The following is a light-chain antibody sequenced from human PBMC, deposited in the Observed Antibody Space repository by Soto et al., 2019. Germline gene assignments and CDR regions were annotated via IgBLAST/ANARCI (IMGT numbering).Light chain of an antibody. J-gene: IGKJ5*01. V-gene: IGKV3-11*01. CDR3: QQYNTWPPIT. CDR2: DAS. CDR1: QSVSTY. Sequence: ELVLTQSPATLSLSPGERANLSCRASQSVSTYLAWYQPKPGQAPRLLIYDASNRATGIPARFSGSGSGTDFTLTISSLEPEDFAVYYCQQYNTWPPITFGQGTRLEIK.